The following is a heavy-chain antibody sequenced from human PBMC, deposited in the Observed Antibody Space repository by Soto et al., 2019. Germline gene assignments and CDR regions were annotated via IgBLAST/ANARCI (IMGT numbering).Heavy chain of an antibody. Sequence: GGSLRLSCAASGFTFSRYLMYWVRQAPGKGLVWVSRLSGDGSSSTSADSVEGRFTLSRDNANNPWHLQMNSLRAEDTGVYYCASVGGTSRRWYCNRWGRGTLVTVSS. D-gene: IGHD1-26*01. J-gene: IGHJ2*01. CDR2: LSGDGSSS. CDR1: GFTFSRYL. CDR3: ASVGGTSRRWYCNR. V-gene: IGHV3-74*01.